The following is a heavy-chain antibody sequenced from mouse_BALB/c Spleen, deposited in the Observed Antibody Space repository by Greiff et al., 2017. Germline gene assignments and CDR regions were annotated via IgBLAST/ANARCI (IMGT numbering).Heavy chain of an antibody. CDR2: ISSGGSYT. Sequence: EVQRVESGGGLVKPGGSLKLSCAASGFTFSSYAMSWVRQTPEKRLEWVATISSGGSYTYYPDSVKGRFTISRDNAKNTLYLQMSSLRSEDTAMYYCAREDYYGNSQAWFAYWGQGTLVTVSA. J-gene: IGHJ3*01. D-gene: IGHD2-1*01. CDR1: GFTFSSYA. CDR3: AREDYYGNSQAWFAY. V-gene: IGHV5-9-3*01.